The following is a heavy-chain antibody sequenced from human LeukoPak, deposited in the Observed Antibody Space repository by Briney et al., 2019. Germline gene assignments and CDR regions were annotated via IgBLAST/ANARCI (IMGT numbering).Heavy chain of an antibody. CDR3: ARDRYCSGGSCYGGAFDY. CDR2: ISYDGSNK. CDR1: GITFSSYA. J-gene: IGHJ4*02. D-gene: IGHD2-15*01. V-gene: IGHV3-30-3*01. Sequence: GGSLRLSCAASGITFSSYAMHWGRQAPGKGLGWVAVISYDGSNKYYADSVKGRFTISRDNSKNTLYLQMNSLRAEDTAVYYCARDRYCSGGSCYGGAFDYWGQGTLVTVSS.